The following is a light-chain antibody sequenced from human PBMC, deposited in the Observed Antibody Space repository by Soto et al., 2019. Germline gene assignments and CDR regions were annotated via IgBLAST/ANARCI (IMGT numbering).Light chain of an antibody. J-gene: IGLJ1*01. CDR2: EVV. CDR3: KSYAGSNTYV. CDR1: KNDIGVYDF. V-gene: IGLV2-8*01. Sequence: QSVLTQPPSASXXPGQSVTISCTGTKNDIGVYDFVSWYQHHPGKAPRLIIYEVVQRPSGVPDRFSGSKSGNTASLTVSGLQAADEGDYFCKSYAGSNTYVFGSGTKLTVL.